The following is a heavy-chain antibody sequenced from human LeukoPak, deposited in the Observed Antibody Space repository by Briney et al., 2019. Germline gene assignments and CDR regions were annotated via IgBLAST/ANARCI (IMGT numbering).Heavy chain of an antibody. Sequence: GGSLRLSCAASGFMFSTYWMTWVRQAPGKGLEFVANIKPDGSETYYADSVKGRFTISRDNTKNLVFLQMTNLRGEDAAVYHCGGFGYEAAVDLWGQGTLVTVSS. V-gene: IGHV3-7*01. CDR2: IKPDGSET. CDR3: GGFGYEAAVDL. J-gene: IGHJ4*02. D-gene: IGHD2-2*03. CDR1: GFMFSTYW.